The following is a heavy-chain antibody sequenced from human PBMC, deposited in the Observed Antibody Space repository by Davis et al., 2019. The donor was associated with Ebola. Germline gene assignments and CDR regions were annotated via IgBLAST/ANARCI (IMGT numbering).Heavy chain of an antibody. CDR2: ISSSSSYT. CDR1: GFTFSDYY. Sequence: GESLKISCAASGFTFSDYYMSWIRQAPGKGLEWVSYISSSSSYTNYADSVKGRFTISRDNAKNSLYLQMNSLRAEDTAVYYCARRRCSGGSCYYFDYWGQGTLVTVSS. D-gene: IGHD2-15*01. CDR3: ARRRCSGGSCYYFDY. V-gene: IGHV3-11*06. J-gene: IGHJ4*02.